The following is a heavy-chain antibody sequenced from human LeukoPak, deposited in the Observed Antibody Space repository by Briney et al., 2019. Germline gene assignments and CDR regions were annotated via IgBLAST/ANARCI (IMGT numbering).Heavy chain of an antibody. CDR3: AKIAGGDYDFWSGSWDY. J-gene: IGHJ4*02. Sequence: GGSLRLSCTASGFMFSIFGMSWVRQAPGKGLEWVSATSASGRSTYYADSVKGRVTISRDNSKNTLFLQMNSLRAEDTALYYCAKIAGGDYDFWSGSWDYWGQGTLVTVSS. CDR2: TSASGRST. CDR1: GFMFSIFG. V-gene: IGHV3-23*01. D-gene: IGHD3-3*01.